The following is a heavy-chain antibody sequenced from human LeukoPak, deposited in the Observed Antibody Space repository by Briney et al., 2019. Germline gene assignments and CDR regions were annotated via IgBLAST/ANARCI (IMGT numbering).Heavy chain of an antibody. CDR2: INSDGSST. D-gene: IGHD3-10*01. Sequence: PGGSLRLSCAASGFTFNNYAMSWVRQAPGKGLVWVSRINSDGSSTSYADSVKGRFTISRDNAKNTLYLQMNSLRAEDTAVYYCARDVGMVRGIYYYYYMDVWGKGTTVTVSS. J-gene: IGHJ6*03. CDR3: ARDVGMVRGIYYYYYMDV. CDR1: GFTFNNYA. V-gene: IGHV3-74*01.